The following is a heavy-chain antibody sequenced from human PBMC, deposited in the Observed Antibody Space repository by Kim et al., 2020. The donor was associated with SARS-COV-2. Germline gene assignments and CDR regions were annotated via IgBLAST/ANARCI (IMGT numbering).Heavy chain of an antibody. V-gene: IGHV4-59*13. CDR2: INYSGST. J-gene: IGHJ5*02. Sequence: SETLSLTCTVSGDSISTYYWNWIRQPPGKGLEWIGYINYSGSTYYNPSLKSRVTISVDTSKNQFSLKLSSVTAADTAVYYCATRTNWFDPWGQGTLVPVS. CDR1: GDSISTYY. CDR3: ATRTNWFDP.